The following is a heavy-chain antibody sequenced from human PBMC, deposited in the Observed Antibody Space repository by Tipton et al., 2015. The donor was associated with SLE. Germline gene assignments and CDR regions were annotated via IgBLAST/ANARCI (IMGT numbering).Heavy chain of an antibody. CDR1: GGSISSGGYY. Sequence: TLSLTCNVSGGSISSGGYYWSWIRQHPGKGLEWIGYTYYSGSPYYNPSLKSRVTISLDMSKNQFSLRLSSATAADTAVYYCPIYYHDSTGLHWFDPWGQGTLVTVSS. CDR2: TYYSGSP. V-gene: IGHV4-31*03. CDR3: PIYYHDSTGLHWFDP. D-gene: IGHD3-22*01. J-gene: IGHJ5*02.